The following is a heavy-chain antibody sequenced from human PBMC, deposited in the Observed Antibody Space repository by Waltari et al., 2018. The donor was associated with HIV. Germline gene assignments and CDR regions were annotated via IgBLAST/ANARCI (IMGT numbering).Heavy chain of an antibody. V-gene: IGHV3-21*01. CDR2: ISSTSSFI. Sequence: EVQLVESGGGLVKPGGSLRLSCVASGLTFNTFRMKWVRQAPGKGLEGVSSISSTSSFIYYADSLKGRFTVSRDNAKNSLYLQINNLRADDTAAYYCASEDFWGGPHQWGQGTLVTVSS. CDR3: ASEDFWGGPHQ. CDR1: GLTFNTFR. J-gene: IGHJ4*02. D-gene: IGHD3-3*01.